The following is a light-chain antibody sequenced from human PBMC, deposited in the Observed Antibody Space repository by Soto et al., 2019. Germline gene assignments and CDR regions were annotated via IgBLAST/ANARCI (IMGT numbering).Light chain of an antibody. Sequence: DVVMTQSPLSLPVTLGQPASISCRSNQSLENSDGKTYLSWFKQRPGQSPRRLISEVSKRDSGVPDRIRGSGLGTDFTLHISSVEAEDVGVYYCMQGRHLAWTFGQGTKVDIK. V-gene: IGKV2-30*01. J-gene: IGKJ1*01. CDR1: QSLENSDGKTY. CDR2: EVS. CDR3: MQGRHLAWT.